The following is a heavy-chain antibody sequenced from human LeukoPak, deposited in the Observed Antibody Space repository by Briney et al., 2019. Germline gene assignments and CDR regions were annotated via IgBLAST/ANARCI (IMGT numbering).Heavy chain of an antibody. V-gene: IGHV3-53*01. CDR1: GLTVRSNY. D-gene: IGHD6-13*01. Sequence: GGSLRLSCAASGLTVRSNYMGWVRQAPGKGLEWVSVIHSGGNTYYADSVKGRFTISRDNSRNTMDLQMNSLRAEDTAVYYCARCYSSRWNGIDYWGQGTLVTVSS. CDR3: ARCYSSRWNGIDY. CDR2: IHSGGNT. J-gene: IGHJ4*02.